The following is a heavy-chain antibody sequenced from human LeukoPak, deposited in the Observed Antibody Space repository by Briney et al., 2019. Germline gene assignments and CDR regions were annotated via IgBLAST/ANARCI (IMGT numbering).Heavy chain of an antibody. CDR2: IYYTGST. CDR3: ATRGNSGSYSA. V-gene: IGHV4-59*01. J-gene: IGHJ5*02. D-gene: IGHD1-26*01. CDR1: GGSISGYY. Sequence: PSETLSLTCTVSGGSISGYYWTWIRQPPGEALEYIGCIYYTGSTNYNPSLNSRVTISVDTSKNQFALKLSSVTAADTAVYYCATRGNSGSYSAWGQGTLVTVSS.